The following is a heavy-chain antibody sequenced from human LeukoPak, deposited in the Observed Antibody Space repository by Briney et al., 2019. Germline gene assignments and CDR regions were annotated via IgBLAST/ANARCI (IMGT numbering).Heavy chain of an antibody. CDR3: ARDRYYDSSGPPD. J-gene: IGHJ4*02. Sequence: SETLSLTCTVSGGSISSGSYYWSWIRQPAGTGLEGIGRIYTSGSTNYNPSLKSRVTISADTSNNQFSLKRSSVTAADTAVYYCARDRYYDSSGPPDWGQGTLVTVSS. CDR1: GGSISSGSYY. V-gene: IGHV4-61*02. D-gene: IGHD3-22*01. CDR2: IYTSGST.